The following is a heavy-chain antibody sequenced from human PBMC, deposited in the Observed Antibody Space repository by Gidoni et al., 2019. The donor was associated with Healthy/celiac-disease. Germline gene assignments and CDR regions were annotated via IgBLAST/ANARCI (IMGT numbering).Heavy chain of an antibody. CDR3: ARLYSSSPYYYYYYMDV. Sequence: EVQLVQSGAEVKKPGASLKISCKVSGYSFTSFWIGWVRQMPGTGLEWMGIIYPGDSDTRYSPSFQGQVTISADKSISTAYLQWSSLKASDTAMYYCARLYSSSPYYYYYYMDVWGKGTTVTVSS. D-gene: IGHD6-6*01. V-gene: IGHV5-51*01. J-gene: IGHJ6*03. CDR2: IYPGDSDT. CDR1: GYSFTSFW.